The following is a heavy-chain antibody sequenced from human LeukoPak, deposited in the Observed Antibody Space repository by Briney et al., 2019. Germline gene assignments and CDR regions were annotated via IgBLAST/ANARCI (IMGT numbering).Heavy chain of an antibody. CDR1: GFTFSSYW. D-gene: IGHD3-10*01. J-gene: IGHJ4*02. V-gene: IGHV3-74*01. Sequence: GGSLRLSCAASGFTFSSYWMHWVRQAPGNGLVWVSRINSDGSSTSYADSVKGRFTISRDNSKNTLYLQMNSLRVEDTAVYYCAREDYYGSGSYRDFDYWGQGTLVTVSS. CDR3: AREDYYGSGSYRDFDY. CDR2: INSDGSST.